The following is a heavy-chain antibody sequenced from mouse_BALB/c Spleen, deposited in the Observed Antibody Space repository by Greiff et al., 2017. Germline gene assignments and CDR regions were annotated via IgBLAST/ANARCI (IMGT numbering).Heavy chain of an antibody. V-gene: IGHV3-2*02. CDR3: ARKGLNYYGSFAY. CDR2: ISYSGST. J-gene: IGHJ3*01. Sequence: EVQLQQSGPGLVKPSQSLSLTCTVTGYSITSDYAWNWIRQFPGNKLEWMGYISYSGSTSYNPSLKSRISITRDTSKNQFFLQLNSVTTEDTATYYCARKGLNYYGSFAYWGQGTLVTVSA. CDR1: GYSITSDYA. D-gene: IGHD1-2*01.